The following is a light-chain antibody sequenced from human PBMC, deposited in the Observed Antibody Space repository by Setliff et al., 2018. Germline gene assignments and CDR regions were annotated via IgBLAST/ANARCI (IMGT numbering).Light chain of an antibody. CDR1: RSDVGGYNY. CDR3: TSYTISSTEG. CDR2: EVS. V-gene: IGLV2-14*01. Sequence: QSVLAQPASVSGSPGQSITISCTGTRSDVGGYNYVSWYQQHPGKVPKLMIYEVSNRPSGVSNRFSGSKSGNTASLTISRLQTEDEADYYCTSYTISSTEGVGTGTKV. J-gene: IGLJ1*01.